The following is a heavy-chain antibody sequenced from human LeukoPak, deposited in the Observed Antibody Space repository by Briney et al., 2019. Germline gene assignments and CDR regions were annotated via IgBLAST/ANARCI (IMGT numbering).Heavy chain of an antibody. D-gene: IGHD5-24*01. CDR3: ARGWRWLQLSGDYYYMDV. V-gene: IGHV3-53*01. CDR1: GFTVSSNY. CDR2: IYSGGST. J-gene: IGHJ6*03. Sequence: GGSLRLSCAASGFTVSSNYMSWVRQAPGKGLEWVSVIYSGGSTYYADSVKGRFTISRGNSKNTLYLQMNSLRAEDTAVYYCARGWRWLQLSGDYYYMDVWGKGTTVTVSS.